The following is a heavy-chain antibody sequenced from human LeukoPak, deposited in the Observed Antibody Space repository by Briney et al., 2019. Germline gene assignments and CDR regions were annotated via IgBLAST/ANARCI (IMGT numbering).Heavy chain of an antibody. V-gene: IGHV3-23*01. Sequence: GGSLRLSCAASGFTFSNYAMSWVRQAPGKGLEWVSVISGSGGYTNYADSVKGRFTISRDNSKNILYLQMNSLRAEDTAVYYCAKAGSANYFDYWGQGTLVTVSS. J-gene: IGHJ4*02. CDR1: GFTFSNYA. CDR3: AKAGSANYFDY. CDR2: ISGSGGYT.